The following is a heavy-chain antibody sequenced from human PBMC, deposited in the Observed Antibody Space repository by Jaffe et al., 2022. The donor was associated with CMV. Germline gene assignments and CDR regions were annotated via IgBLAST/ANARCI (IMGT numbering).Heavy chain of an antibody. V-gene: IGHV5-10-1*03. J-gene: IGHJ6*03. CDR1: GYSFTSYW. Sequence: EVQLVQSGAEVKKPGESLRISCKGSGYSFTSYWISWVRQMPGKGLEWMGRIDPSDSYTNYSPSFQGHVTISADKSISTAYLQWSSLKASDTAMYYCASADPVRGVRYYYYMDVWGKGTTVTVSS. CDR3: ASADPVRGVRYYYYMDV. CDR2: IDPSDSYT. D-gene: IGHD3-10*01.